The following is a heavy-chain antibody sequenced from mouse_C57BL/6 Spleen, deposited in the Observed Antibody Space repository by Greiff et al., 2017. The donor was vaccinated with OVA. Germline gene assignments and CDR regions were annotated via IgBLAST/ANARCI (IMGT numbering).Heavy chain of an antibody. V-gene: IGHV1-69*01. J-gene: IGHJ2*01. Sequence: QVQLQQPGAELVMPGASVKLSCKASGYTFTSYWMHWVKQRPGQGLEWIGEIDPSDSYTNYNQKFKGKSTLTVDKSSSTAYMQLSSLTSEDSAVXYCARGDYDRGYYFDYWGQGTTLTVSS. D-gene: IGHD2-4*01. CDR1: GYTFTSYW. CDR2: IDPSDSYT. CDR3: ARGDYDRGYYFDY.